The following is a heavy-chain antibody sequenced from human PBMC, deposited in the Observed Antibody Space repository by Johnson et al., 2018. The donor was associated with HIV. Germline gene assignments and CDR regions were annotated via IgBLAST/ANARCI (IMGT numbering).Heavy chain of an antibody. CDR3: AREGYGDYGLGAFDI. D-gene: IGHD4-17*01. J-gene: IGHJ3*02. Sequence: VQLVESGGGLVQPGGSLRLSCAASGFTFRSHWMSWVRQAPGKGLEYVSAISSNGGSTYYTNSLKGRFTISRDNSKNTLYLQMGSLRAEDMAVYYCAREGYGDYGLGAFDIWGQWTMVTVSS. CDR2: ISSNGGST. V-gene: IGHV3-64*01. CDR1: GFTFRSHW.